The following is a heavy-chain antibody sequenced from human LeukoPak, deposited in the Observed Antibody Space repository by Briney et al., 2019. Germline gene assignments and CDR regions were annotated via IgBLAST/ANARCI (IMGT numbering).Heavy chain of an antibody. D-gene: IGHD1-26*01. CDR3: ARHARGSYPFDY. J-gene: IGHJ4*02. Sequence: SETPSLTCIVSGGSISSYYWSWIRQPPGKGLEWIGYIYYSGSTNYNPPLKSRVTISVDTSKNQFSLKLSSVTAADTAVYYCARHARGSYPFDYWGQGTLVTVSS. CDR2: IYYSGST. CDR1: GGSISSYY. V-gene: IGHV4-59*01.